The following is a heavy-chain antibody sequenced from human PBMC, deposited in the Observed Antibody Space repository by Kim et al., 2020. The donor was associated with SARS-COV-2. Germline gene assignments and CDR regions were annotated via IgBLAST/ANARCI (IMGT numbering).Heavy chain of an antibody. J-gene: IGHJ4*02. Sequence: PCLKSRVTISVDTSKNQCSLKLSSVTAADAAVYYCASHPPVAVAVYYFDYWGQGTLVTVSS. V-gene: IGHV4-39*01. CDR3: ASHPPVAVAVYYFDY. D-gene: IGHD6-19*01.